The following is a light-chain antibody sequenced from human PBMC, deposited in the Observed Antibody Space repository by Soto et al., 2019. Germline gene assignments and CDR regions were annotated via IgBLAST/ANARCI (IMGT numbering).Light chain of an antibody. J-gene: IGLJ1*01. CDR2: DVN. CDR3: SSYTSSSTEV. CDR1: SCDVGGYNY. V-gene: IGLV2-14*03. Sequence: QSVLTQPASVSGSPGQSITISCTGTSCDVGGYNYVSWYQHHPGKAPKLLIYDVNSRPSGVSDRFSGSKSGNTASLTISGLQAEDEADYYCSSYTSSSTEVFGTGTKVTVL.